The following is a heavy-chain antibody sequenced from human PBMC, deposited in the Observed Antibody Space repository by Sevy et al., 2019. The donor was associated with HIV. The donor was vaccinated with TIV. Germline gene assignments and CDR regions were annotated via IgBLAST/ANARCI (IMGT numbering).Heavy chain of an antibody. CDR1: GFTFSSYS. J-gene: IGHJ6*02. D-gene: IGHD2-2*01. CDR3: ARDKYCSSTSCHYYYYYYGMDV. V-gene: IGHV3-21*01. Sequence: GGSLRLSCAASGFTFSSYSMNWVRQAPGKGLEWVSSISSSSSYIYYADSVKGRFTISRDNAKNSLYLQMNSLRAEDTAVYYCARDKYCSSTSCHYYYYYYGMDVWGQGTTVTVSS. CDR2: ISSSSSYI.